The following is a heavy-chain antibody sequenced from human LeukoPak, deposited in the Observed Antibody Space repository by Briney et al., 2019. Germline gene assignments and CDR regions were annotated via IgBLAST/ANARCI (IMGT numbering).Heavy chain of an antibody. J-gene: IGHJ5*02. CDR1: GGSISSYY. CDR2: IYYSGST. D-gene: IGHD1-26*01. Sequence: SETLSLTCTVSGGSISSYYWSWIRQPPGKGLERIGYIYYSGSTNYNPSLKSRVTISVDTSKNQFSLKLSSVTAADTAVYYCARVREQPRVGRWFDPWGQGTLVTVSS. V-gene: IGHV4-59*01. CDR3: ARVREQPRVGRWFDP.